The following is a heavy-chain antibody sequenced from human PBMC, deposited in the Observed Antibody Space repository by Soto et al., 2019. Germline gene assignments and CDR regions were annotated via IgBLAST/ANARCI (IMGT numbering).Heavy chain of an antibody. Sequence: GSLRLSCAASGFTFSSYGMHWVRQAPGKGLEWVAVIPYDGSNKYYADSVKGRFTISRDNSKNTLYLQMNSLRAEDTAVYYCAKDGGGSGPAIGYYYYGMDVWGQGTTVTVSS. CDR1: GFTFSSYG. V-gene: IGHV3-30*18. J-gene: IGHJ6*02. CDR2: IPYDGSNK. CDR3: AKDGGGSGPAIGYYYYGMDV. D-gene: IGHD2-21*01.